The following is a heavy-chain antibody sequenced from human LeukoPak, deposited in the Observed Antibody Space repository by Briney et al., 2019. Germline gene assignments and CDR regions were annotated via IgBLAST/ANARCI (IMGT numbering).Heavy chain of an antibody. CDR3: ARASWGGYYKGEIDY. V-gene: IGHV3-20*04. CDR1: GFTFDDYG. D-gene: IGHD3-3*01. CDR2: INWNGGST. J-gene: IGHJ4*02. Sequence: GGSLRLPCAASGFTFDDYGMSWVRQAPGKGLEWVSGINWNGGSTGYADSVKGRFTISRDNAKNSLYLQMNSLRAEDTALYYCARASWGGYYKGEIDYWGQGILVTVSS.